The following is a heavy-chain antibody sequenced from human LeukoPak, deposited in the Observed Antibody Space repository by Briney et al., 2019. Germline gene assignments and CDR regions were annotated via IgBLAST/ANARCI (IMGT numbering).Heavy chain of an antibody. J-gene: IGHJ4*02. D-gene: IGHD3-16*02. CDR1: GFTFSSYG. CDR3: AKDSSSLGELSY. V-gene: IGHV3-30*18. CDR2: ISYDGSNK. Sequence: GGSLRHSCAASGFTFSSYGRHWVRQAPGKGLEWMAVISYDGSNKYYADSVKGRFTISRDNSKNTLYLQMNSLRAEDTAVYYCAKDSSSLGELSYWGQGTLVTVSS.